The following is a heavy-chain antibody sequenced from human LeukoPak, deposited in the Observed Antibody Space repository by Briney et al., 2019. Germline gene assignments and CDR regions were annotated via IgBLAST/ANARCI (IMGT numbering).Heavy chain of an antibody. D-gene: IGHD2-2*01. Sequence: PGGSLRLFCAASGFTFSSYNMNWVRQAPGKGLEWVSYISSSSSTIYYADSVKGRFTISRDNAKNSLYLQMNSLRAEDTAVYYCVRGGFTGTSCPYFDYWGQGTLVTVSS. V-gene: IGHV3-48*01. CDR3: VRGGFTGTSCPYFDY. CDR2: ISSSSSTI. CDR1: GFTFSSYN. J-gene: IGHJ4*02.